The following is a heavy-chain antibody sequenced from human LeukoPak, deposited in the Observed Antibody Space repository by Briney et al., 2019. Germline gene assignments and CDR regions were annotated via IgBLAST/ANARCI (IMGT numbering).Heavy chain of an antibody. CDR3: AKDLNWDAFDI. D-gene: IGHD1-20*01. J-gene: IGHJ3*02. V-gene: IGHV3-30-3*01. Sequence: GGSLRLSCAASGFTFSTYAMHWVRQAPGKGLEWVALILYDGSNKYYADSVKGRFTISRDNSKNTLYLQMNSLRAEDTAVYYCAKDLNWDAFDIWGQGTMVTVSS. CDR2: ILYDGSNK. CDR1: GFTFSTYA.